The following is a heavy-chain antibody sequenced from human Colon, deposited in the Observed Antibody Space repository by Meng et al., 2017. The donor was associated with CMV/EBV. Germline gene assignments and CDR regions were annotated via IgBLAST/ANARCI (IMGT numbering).Heavy chain of an antibody. Sequence: ASVKVSCKASGGSFNSYTINWVRQAPGQGLEWMGSIIPVLTITSYTQKFQGRVTITRNTSISTAYMELSSPRSEDTAVYYCARGGHYDFWSGYYLNYYYYYGMDVWGQGTTVTVSS. CDR1: GGSFNSYT. CDR3: ARGGHYDFWSGYYLNYYYYYGMDV. J-gene: IGHJ6*02. V-gene: IGHV1-8*03. D-gene: IGHD3-3*01. CDR2: IIPVLTIT.